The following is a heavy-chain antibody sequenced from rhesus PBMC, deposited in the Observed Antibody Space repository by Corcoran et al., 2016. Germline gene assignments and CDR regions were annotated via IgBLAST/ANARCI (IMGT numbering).Heavy chain of an antibody. CDR3: ASGYCTGSGCYVLDY. Sequence: QVQLQESGPGVVQPSETLSLTCAVSGGSISDSSRCSWILQPPGTGLEWIVYISGSSTSTNYNPSLKRVVTLSTEPSKNQFSRKPSSVTAAYMAFYYCASGYCTGSGCYVLDYWGQGVLVTVSS. J-gene: IGHJ4*01. D-gene: IGHD2-21*01. CDR1: GGSISDSSR. CDR2: ISGSSTST. V-gene: IGHV4S10*01.